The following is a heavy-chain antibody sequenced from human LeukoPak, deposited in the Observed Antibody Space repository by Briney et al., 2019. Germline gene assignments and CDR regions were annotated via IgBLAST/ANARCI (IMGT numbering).Heavy chain of an antibody. CDR2: INPSGGST. D-gene: IGHD2-8*01. CDR1: GYNFISYY. J-gene: IGHJ6*02. Sequence: ASVTLFCTASGYNFISYYMHWVRQAPGQGLEWMGIINPSGGSTSYAQKFQDRVTMTRDTSTSTVYMELSSLKSEDTAVYYCAREDVVLVDAVRYYYYGMDVWGQGTTVTVSS. CDR3: AREDVVLVDAVRYYYYGMDV. V-gene: IGHV1-46*01.